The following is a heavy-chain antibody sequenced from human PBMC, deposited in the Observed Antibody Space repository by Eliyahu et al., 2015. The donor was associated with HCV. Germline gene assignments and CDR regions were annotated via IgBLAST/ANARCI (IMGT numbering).Heavy chain of an antibody. J-gene: IGHJ5*01. CDR1: GGSISSGSFY. CDR3: ARVPGYDSYWYDF. D-gene: IGHD3-22*01. CDR2: IYTSGST. Sequence: QVQLQESGPGLVXPSQTLSLTCTVPGGSISSGSFYWHWIRQPAGKGLEWVGRIYTSGSTQYNPSLKSRVAISVDTSKNQFSLKLTSVTAADTAVYYCARVPGYDSYWYDFWGQGTLVTVSS. V-gene: IGHV4-61*02.